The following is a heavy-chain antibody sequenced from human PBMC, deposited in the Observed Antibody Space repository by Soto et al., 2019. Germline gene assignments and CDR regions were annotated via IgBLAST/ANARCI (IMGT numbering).Heavy chain of an antibody. J-gene: IGHJ6*02. CDR1: GFTFSSYG. Sequence: SLRLSCAASGFTFSSYGMHWVRQAPGKGLEWVAVIWYDGSNKYYADSVKGRFTISRDNSKNTLYLQMNSLRAEDTAVYYCARDQYYDFWSGYSYYGMDVWGQGTTVTVSS. D-gene: IGHD3-3*01. CDR2: IWYDGSNK. CDR3: ARDQYYDFWSGYSYYGMDV. V-gene: IGHV3-33*01.